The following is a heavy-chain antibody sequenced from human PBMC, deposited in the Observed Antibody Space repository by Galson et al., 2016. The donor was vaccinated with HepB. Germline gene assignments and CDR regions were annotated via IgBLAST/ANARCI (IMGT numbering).Heavy chain of an antibody. V-gene: IGHV3-21*06. CDR3: ARRAFGDCSSTSCYVVSFDY. D-gene: IGHD2-2*01. J-gene: IGHJ4*02. CDR1: GFTFRSYS. Sequence: SLRLSCAASGFTFRSYSMNWVRQAPGKGLEWVSSVGRTSNYKYYADSVRGRFTISRDDAKNSLYLQMNSLRAEDTAVYYCARRAFGDCSSTSCYVVSFDYWGQGTLVTVSS. CDR2: VGRTSNYK.